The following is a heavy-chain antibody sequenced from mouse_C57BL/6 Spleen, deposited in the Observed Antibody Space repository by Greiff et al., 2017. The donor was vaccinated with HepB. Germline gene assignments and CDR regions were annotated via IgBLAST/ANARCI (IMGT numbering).Heavy chain of an antibody. Sequence: VQLKQSGAELVRPGASVKLSCTASGFNIKDYYMHWVKQRPEQGLEWIGRIDPEDGDTEYAPKFQGKATMTADTSSNTAYLQPSSLTSEDTAVYYCTPLSYYYGSSYAYAVDYWGQGTSVTVSS. V-gene: IGHV14-1*01. CDR3: TPLSYYYGSSYAYAVDY. CDR1: GFNIKDYY. J-gene: IGHJ4*01. CDR2: IDPEDGDT. D-gene: IGHD1-1*01.